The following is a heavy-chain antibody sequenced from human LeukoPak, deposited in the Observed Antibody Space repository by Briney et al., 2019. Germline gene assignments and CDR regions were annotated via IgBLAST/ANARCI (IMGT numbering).Heavy chain of an antibody. J-gene: IGHJ4*02. V-gene: IGHV1-46*01. Sequence: ASVKVSCKASGYTFTSYYLHWVRQAPGQGLEWMGMIYPRDGSTSYAQKFQGRVTVTRDTSTSTVHMELSGLRSEDTAVYYCARDQEAFDYWGQGTLVTVSS. CDR1: GYTFTSYY. CDR3: ARDQEAFDY. CDR2: IYPRDGST.